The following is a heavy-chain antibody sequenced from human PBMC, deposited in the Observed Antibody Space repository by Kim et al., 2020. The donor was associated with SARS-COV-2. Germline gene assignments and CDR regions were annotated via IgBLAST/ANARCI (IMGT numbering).Heavy chain of an antibody. CDR1: GGSFSGYY. V-gene: IGHV4-34*01. D-gene: IGHD6-13*01. CDR3: AAGGSSSRFYGARYLFDP. Sequence: SETLSLTCVVYGGSFSGYYWRWIRQPPGKGLEWIGEINYSGSTNYNPSFMSRVTISVYKSNNQFSLKLSSVTSADTAALYFAAGGSSSRFYGARYLFDP. CDR2: INYSGST. J-gene: IGHJ5*02.